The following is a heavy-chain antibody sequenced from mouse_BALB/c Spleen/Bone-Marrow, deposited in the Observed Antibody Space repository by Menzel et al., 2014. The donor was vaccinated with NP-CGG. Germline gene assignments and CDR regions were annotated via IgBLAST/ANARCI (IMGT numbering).Heavy chain of an antibody. V-gene: IGHV1-20*02. D-gene: IGHD1-1*01. J-gene: IGHJ1*01. Sequence: VQLKESGPELVKPGASVKISCKASGYSFTGYFMNWVMQSHGKSLEWIGRINPYNGDTFYNQKFKGKATLTVDKSSSTAHMELRRLASEDSAVYYYEREGDYYYGSSPYFDVWGAGTTVTVSS. CDR3: EREGDYYYGSSPYFDV. CDR1: GYSFTGYF. CDR2: INPYNGDT.